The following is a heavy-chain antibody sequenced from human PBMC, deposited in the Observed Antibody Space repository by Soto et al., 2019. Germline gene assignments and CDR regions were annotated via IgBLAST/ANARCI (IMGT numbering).Heavy chain of an antibody. J-gene: IGHJ4*02. Sequence: GGSLRLSCAASGFTFSNYGMHWVRQAPGKGLEWVAVISYDGSSVYYADSVEGRFTISRDKSKNTLYLQVNSLRTEDTAVYYCAKSVVDSSGWYRRRQGDWGQGTLVTVSS. CDR3: AKSVVDSSGWYRRRQGD. CDR2: ISYDGSSV. V-gene: IGHV3-30*12. D-gene: IGHD6-19*01. CDR1: GFTFSNYG.